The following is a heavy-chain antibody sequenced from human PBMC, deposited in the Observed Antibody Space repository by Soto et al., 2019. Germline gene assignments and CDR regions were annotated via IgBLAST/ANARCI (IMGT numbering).Heavy chain of an antibody. J-gene: IGHJ6*02. CDR1: GYTFTSYG. Sequence: ASVKVSCKASGYTFTSYGIHWVRQAPGQRLEWMGWINAANGDTKYSPKFQGRVTITRDTSASTAYMELSSLRSEDTAVYYCARTQGIAARPPAYGMDVWGQGTTVTVSS. CDR2: INAANGDT. D-gene: IGHD6-6*01. CDR3: ARTQGIAARPPAYGMDV. V-gene: IGHV1-3*01.